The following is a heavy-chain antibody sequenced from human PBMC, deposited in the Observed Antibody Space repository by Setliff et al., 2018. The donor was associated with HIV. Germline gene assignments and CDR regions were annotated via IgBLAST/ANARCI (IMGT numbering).Heavy chain of an antibody. CDR3: ARDLIRITPHGDLPF. Sequence: ASVKVSCKASGYTFTDYYIHWVRQAPGQGLEWMGRINPKSGVTSYAQNFRAGVTMTRDTSSTTAYMELSTLRSDDTALYYCARDLIRITPHGDLPFWGQGTLVTVSS. CDR2: INPKSGVT. CDR1: GYTFTDYY. J-gene: IGHJ4*02. D-gene: IGHD2-15*01. V-gene: IGHV1-2*06.